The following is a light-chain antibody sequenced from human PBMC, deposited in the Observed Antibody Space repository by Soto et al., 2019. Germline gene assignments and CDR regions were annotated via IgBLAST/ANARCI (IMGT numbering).Light chain of an antibody. CDR1: NIGSKS. CDR3: QVWDSSSDPYV. J-gene: IGLJ1*01. CDR2: YDS. Sequence: SYELTQAPSVSGAPGKTAIITCGGNNIGSKSVHWYQQKPGQAPVLVIYYDSDRPSGIPERFSGSNSGNTATLTISRVEAGDEADYYCQVWDSSSDPYVFGTGTKVTV. V-gene: IGLV3-21*04.